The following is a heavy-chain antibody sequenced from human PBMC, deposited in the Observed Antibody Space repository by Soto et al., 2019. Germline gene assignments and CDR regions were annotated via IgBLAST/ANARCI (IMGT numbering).Heavy chain of an antibody. CDR2: IIPIFGTA. CDR1: GGTFSSYA. D-gene: IGHD3-22*01. J-gene: IGHJ4*02. Sequence: ASVKVSCKASGGTFSSYAISWVRQAPGQGLEWMGGIIPIFGTANYAQKFQGRVTITADESTSTAYMGLSSLRSEDTAVYYCAGGARDSSGRFDYWGQGTLVTVSS. V-gene: IGHV1-69*13. CDR3: AGGARDSSGRFDY.